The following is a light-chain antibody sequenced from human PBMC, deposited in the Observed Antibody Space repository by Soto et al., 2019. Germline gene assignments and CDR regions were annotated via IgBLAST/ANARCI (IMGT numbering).Light chain of an antibody. CDR2: DAS. CDR1: QSISSY. V-gene: IGKV1-39*02. J-gene: IGKJ1*01. CDR3: QRYANWPKT. Sequence: QITQSPSPLPASVGNRGTFSWRASQSISSYLNWYQQKPGKAPKLLIFDASTLQSGVPSRFSGSGSGTEFTLTISSLQSEDSAVYFCQRYANWPKTFGQGTKVDIK.